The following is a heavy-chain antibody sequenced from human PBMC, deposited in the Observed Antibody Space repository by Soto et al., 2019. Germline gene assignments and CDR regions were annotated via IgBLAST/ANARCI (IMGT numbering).Heavy chain of an antibody. Sequence: GGSLRLSCAASGFTFSSYDMHWVRQATGKGLEWVSAIGTAGDTYYPGSVKGRFTISRENAKNSLYLQMNSLRAGDTAVYYCATSYGDGDAFDIWGQGTMVTVSS. CDR2: IGTAGDT. CDR3: ATSYGDGDAFDI. D-gene: IGHD4-17*01. J-gene: IGHJ3*02. V-gene: IGHV3-13*01. CDR1: GFTFSSYD.